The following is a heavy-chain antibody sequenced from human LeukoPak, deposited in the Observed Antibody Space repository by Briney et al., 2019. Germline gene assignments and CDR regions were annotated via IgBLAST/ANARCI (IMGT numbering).Heavy chain of an antibody. V-gene: IGHV3-23*01. D-gene: IGHD2-2*01. CDR1: GFTFSDYY. J-gene: IGHJ4*02. CDR2: ISGSGGST. CDR3: ARLYCGSTSCYPLDY. Sequence: GGSLRLSCAASGFTFSDYYLSWIRQAPGKGLEWVSVISGSGGSTYYADSVKGRFTISRDNSKNTLYLQMNSLRAEDAAVYYCARLYCGSTSCYPLDYWGQGTLVTVSS.